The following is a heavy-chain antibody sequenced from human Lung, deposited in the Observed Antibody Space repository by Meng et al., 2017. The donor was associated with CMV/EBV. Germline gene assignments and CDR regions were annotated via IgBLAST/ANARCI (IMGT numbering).Heavy chain of an antibody. D-gene: IGHD6-19*01. V-gene: IGHV3-21*01. Sequence: GGSLRLXCAASGFTFSSYSMNWVRQAPGEGREWVSSISSSSSYIYYADSVKGRFTISRDNDKNSLYLQMNILRAEDTAVYYCARAGCSSGWGGRYFDYWRQGXLVTVSS. CDR2: ISSSSSYI. J-gene: IGHJ4*02. CDR1: GFTFSSYS. CDR3: ARAGCSSGWGGRYFDY.